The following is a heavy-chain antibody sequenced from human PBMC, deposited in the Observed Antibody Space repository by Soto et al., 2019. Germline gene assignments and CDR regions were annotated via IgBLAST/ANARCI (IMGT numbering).Heavy chain of an antibody. V-gene: IGHV1-18*01. D-gene: IGHD2-2*01. CDR2: INPSGGST. CDR3: ARDRGQEIVVVPAAIFPIYWFDP. J-gene: IGHJ5*02. CDR1: GYTFTSYG. Sequence: ASVKVSCKASGYTFTSYGISWVRQAPGQGLEWMGWINPSGGSTNYAQKLQGRVTMTRDTSTSTVYMELSSLRSEDTAVYYCARDRGQEIVVVPAAIFPIYWFDPWGQGTLVTVSS.